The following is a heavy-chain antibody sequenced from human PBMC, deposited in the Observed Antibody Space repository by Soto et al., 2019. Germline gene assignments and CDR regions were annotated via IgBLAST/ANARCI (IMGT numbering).Heavy chain of an antibody. J-gene: IGHJ6*02. CDR1: GGSISSGDYY. CDR2: IYYSGST. Sequence: ASETLSLTCTVSGGSISSGDYYWRWISQPPGKGLEWIGYIYYSGSTYYNPSLKSRVTISVETSKNQFSLKLSSVTAADTAVYYCARVRGSSSSHLLSYYYYGMDVWGQGTTVTVSS. D-gene: IGHD6-13*01. V-gene: IGHV4-30-4*01. CDR3: ARVRGSSSSHLLSYYYYGMDV.